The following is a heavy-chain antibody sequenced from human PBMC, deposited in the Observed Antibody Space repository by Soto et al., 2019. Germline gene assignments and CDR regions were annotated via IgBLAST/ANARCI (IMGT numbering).Heavy chain of an antibody. D-gene: IGHD1-26*01. Sequence: QVQLVQSGAEVKKPGASVKVSCKVSGYTLTELSMHWVRQAPGKGLEWMGGFDPEDGETIYAQKFQGRVTXTXDXXTDTAYMELSSLRSEDTAVYYCATDLRFMWELPSHWGQGTLVTVSS. J-gene: IGHJ4*02. CDR2: FDPEDGET. CDR1: GYTLTELS. V-gene: IGHV1-24*01. CDR3: ATDLRFMWELPSH.